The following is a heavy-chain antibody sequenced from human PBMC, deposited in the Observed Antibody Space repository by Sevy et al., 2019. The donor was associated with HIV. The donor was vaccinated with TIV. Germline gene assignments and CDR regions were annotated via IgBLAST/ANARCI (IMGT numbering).Heavy chain of an antibody. CDR1: GGSISSYY. V-gene: IGHV4-59*12. J-gene: IGHJ4*02. Sequence: SETLSLTCTVSGGSISSYYWSWIRQPPGKGLEWIGYIYYSGSTNYNPSLKSRVTISVDTSKNQFSLKLSSVTAADTGVYYCARLVTYAFWSGYYYYFDSRGQGNLVNVSP. CDR3: ARLVTYAFWSGYYYYFDS. CDR2: IYYSGST. D-gene: IGHD3-3*01.